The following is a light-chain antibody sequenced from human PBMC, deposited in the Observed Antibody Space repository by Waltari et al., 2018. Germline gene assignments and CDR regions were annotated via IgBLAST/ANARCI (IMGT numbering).Light chain of an antibody. J-gene: IGLJ2*01. V-gene: IGLV2-8*01. Sequence: QSALTQPPSASGSPGQSVTLSCTGTDAAIGGYEYASGYQQHPGKAPKVLIYEVTKRPSGVPDRFSGSKSGNTASLTVSGLQAEDEADYYCSSYAGRNIVIFGGGTKLTVL. CDR2: EVT. CDR1: DAAIGGYEY. CDR3: SSYAGRNIVI.